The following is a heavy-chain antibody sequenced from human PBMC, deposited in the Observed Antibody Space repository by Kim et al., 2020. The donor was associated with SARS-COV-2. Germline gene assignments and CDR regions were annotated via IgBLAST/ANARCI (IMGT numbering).Heavy chain of an antibody. CDR3: ARGGWSGFDWGNF. V-gene: IGHV3-7*01. Sequence: GGSLRLSCEASGFTFSSYWMSWVRQAPGKGLEWVANIKQDGSEKYYMDSVKGRFTISRDNAKNSLYLQMNSLRAEDTAVYFCARGGWSGFDWGNFWGQGPLVIVSS. D-gene: IGHD5-12*01. CDR1: GFTFSSYW. J-gene: IGHJ4*02. CDR2: IKQDGSEK.